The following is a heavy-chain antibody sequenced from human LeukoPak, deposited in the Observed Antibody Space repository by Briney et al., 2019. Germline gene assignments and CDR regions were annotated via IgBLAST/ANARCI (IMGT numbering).Heavy chain of an antibody. D-gene: IGHD3-10*01. CDR1: GFTFSSYA. CDR2: ISGSGGST. V-gene: IGHV3-23*01. J-gene: IGHJ4*02. CDR3: ATYYYGSGSRTTIDSY. Sequence: GGSLRLSCAASGFTFSSYAMSWVRQAPGKGLEWVSAISGSGGSTYYADSVEGRFTISRDNSKNTLYLQMNSLRAEDTAVYYCATYYYGSGSRTTIDSYWGQGTLVTVSS.